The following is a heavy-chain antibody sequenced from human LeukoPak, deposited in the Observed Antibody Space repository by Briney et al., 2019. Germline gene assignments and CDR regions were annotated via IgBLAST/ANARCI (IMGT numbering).Heavy chain of an antibody. J-gene: IGHJ4*02. V-gene: IGHV4-61*02. CDR3: ARVDSSSWYDY. Sequence: SQTLSLTCTVSGGSISSGRYYWSWIRQPAGKGLEWIGRIYTSGSTNYNPSLKSRVTISVDTSKNQLSLKLSSVTAADTAVYYCARVDSSSWYDYWGQGTVVTVSS. CDR2: IYTSGST. D-gene: IGHD6-13*01. CDR1: GGSISSGRYY.